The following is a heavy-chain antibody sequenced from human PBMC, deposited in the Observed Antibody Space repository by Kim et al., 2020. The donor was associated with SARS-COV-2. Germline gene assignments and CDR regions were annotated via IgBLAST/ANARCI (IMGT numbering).Heavy chain of an antibody. D-gene: IGHD3-22*01. V-gene: IGHV4-39*01. J-gene: IGHJ4*02. Sequence: SETLSLTCTVSGGSISSSFNYWGWIRQPPGKGLEWIGSVYYSGTTYDSPSLKSRVTVSVDTSKNEFSLKVTSVTAADTAVYFCARLPHDSSGFVDCWGQGTLVTVSS. CDR2: VYYSGTT. CDR3: ARLPHDSSGFVDC. CDR1: GGSISSSFNY.